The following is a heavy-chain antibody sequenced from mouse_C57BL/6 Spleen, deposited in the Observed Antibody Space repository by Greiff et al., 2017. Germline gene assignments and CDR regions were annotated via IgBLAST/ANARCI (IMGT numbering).Heavy chain of an antibody. J-gene: IGHJ1*03. D-gene: IGHD1-1*01. CDR2: INPSSGYT. Sequence: VQLQQSGAELAKPGASVKLSCKASGYTFTSYWMHWVKQRPGQGLEWIGYINPSSGYTKYNQKFKDKATLTADKSSSTAYMQLSSLTYEDSAVYCCAYYYGSSSWYFDVWGTGTTVTVSS. CDR3: AYYYGSSSWYFDV. V-gene: IGHV1-7*01. CDR1: GYTFTSYW.